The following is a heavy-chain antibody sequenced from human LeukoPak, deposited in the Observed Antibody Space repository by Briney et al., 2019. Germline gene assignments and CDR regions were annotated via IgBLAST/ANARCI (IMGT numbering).Heavy chain of an antibody. Sequence: GESLKISCKGSGYNFASQWITWVRQMPGKSLEWMGTIDPSDSYTNYSPSFQGHVTISGDKSISTAYLQWSSLKASDTAMYYCARHSGPMAIKFDHWGQGTLVTVSS. D-gene: IGHD5-24*01. CDR2: IDPSDSYT. CDR1: GYNFASQW. V-gene: IGHV5-10-1*01. J-gene: IGHJ4*02. CDR3: ARHSGPMAIKFDH.